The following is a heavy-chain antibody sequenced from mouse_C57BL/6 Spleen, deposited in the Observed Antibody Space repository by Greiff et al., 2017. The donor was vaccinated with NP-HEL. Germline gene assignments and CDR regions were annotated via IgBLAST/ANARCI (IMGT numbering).Heavy chain of an antibody. CDR2: INPSTGGT. CDR1: GYSFTGYY. V-gene: IGHV1-42*01. Sequence: EVKLMESGPELVKPGASVKISCKASGYSFTGYYMNWVKQSPEKSLEWIGEINPSTGGTTYNQKFKAKATLTVDKSSSTAYMQLKSLTSEDSAVYYCARGAYYDYDGGFAYWGQGTLVTVSA. J-gene: IGHJ3*01. CDR3: ARGAYYDYDGGFAY. D-gene: IGHD2-4*01.